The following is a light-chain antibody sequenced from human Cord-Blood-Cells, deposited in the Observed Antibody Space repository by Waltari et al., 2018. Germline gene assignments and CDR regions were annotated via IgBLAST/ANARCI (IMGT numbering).Light chain of an antibody. CDR2: EVS. J-gene: IGLJ1*01. Sequence: QPALTQPASVSGSPGLSITISCTGPSSAVGRYTLDSRDQQHPGKAPKLMIYEVSKRPSGVSNRFSGSKSGNTASLTISGLQAEDEADYYCCSYAGSSTVFGTGTKVTVL. V-gene: IGLV2-23*02. CDR3: CSYAGSSTV. CDR1: SSAVGRYTL.